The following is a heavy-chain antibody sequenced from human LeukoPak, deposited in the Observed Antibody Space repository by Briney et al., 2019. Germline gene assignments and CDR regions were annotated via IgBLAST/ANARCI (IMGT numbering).Heavy chain of an antibody. D-gene: IGHD3-10*01. CDR2: IGGSGSSST. J-gene: IGHJ4*02. CDR1: GFTFSSYG. Sequence: GGSLRLSCAASGFTFSSYGMSWVRQAPGKGLEWVSGIGGSGSSSTYYADSVKGRFTISRDNSKNTVSLQMNSLRAEDTAIYYCATGKDYYGSGSLHYWGQGTLVTVSS. CDR3: ATGKDYYGSGSLHY. V-gene: IGHV3-23*01.